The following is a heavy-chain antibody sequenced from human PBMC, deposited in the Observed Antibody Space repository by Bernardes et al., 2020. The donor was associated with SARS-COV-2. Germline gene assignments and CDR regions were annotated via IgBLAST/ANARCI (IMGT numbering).Heavy chain of an antibody. CDR3: ARAGQFYFEY. J-gene: IGHJ4*02. CDR2: INSDGRII. V-gene: IGHV3-74*01. Sequence: GGSLRLSCAASGFTFSSHWVHWVRQAPGKGLVWVSRINSDGRIIDYADSVKGRFTISRDNAKNTLYLQMNSLTVDDTAVYYCARAGQFYFEYWGQGTLVTVSS. CDR1: GFTFSSHW.